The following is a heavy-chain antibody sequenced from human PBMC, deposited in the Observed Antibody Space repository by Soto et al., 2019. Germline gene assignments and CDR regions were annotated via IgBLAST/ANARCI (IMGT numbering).Heavy chain of an antibody. CDR1: GGSISSYY. V-gene: IGHV4-4*07. CDR3: ARSNCDSSGYYYCYFDY. Sequence: SETLSLTCTVSGGSISSYYWSWIRQPAGKGLEWIGRNYTSGSTNYNPSLKSRVTMSVDTSKNQFSLKLSSVTAADTAVYYCARSNCDSSGYYYCYFDYWGQGTLVTVSS. J-gene: IGHJ4*02. CDR2: NYTSGST. D-gene: IGHD3-22*01.